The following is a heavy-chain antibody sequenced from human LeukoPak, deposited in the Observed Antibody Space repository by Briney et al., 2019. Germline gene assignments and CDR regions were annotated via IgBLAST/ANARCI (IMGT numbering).Heavy chain of an antibody. D-gene: IGHD1-26*01. CDR2: IIPIFGTA. CDR3: ARAKSGSPDHFDY. V-gene: IGHV1-69*05. CDR1: GGTFSSYT. Sequence: GASVKVSCKASGGTFSSYTISWVRQAPGHGLEWMGGIIPIFGTANYAQKFQGRVTVTTDESTSTAYMELSSLRSEDTAVYYCARAKSGSPDHFDYWGQGTLVTVSS. J-gene: IGHJ4*02.